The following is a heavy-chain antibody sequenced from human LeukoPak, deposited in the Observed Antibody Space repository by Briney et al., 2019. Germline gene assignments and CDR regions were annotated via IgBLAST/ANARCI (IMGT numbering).Heavy chain of an antibody. D-gene: IGHD1-1*01. CDR1: GYTFTNYY. V-gene: IGHV1-46*01. CDR2: INPGGRST. J-gene: IGHJ4*02. Sequence: ASVKVSCKASGYTFTNYYIHWVRQAPGQGLEWMGIINPGGRSTSYAQKFQGRVTMTRDTSTSTVYMELSSLRSEDTAVYYCARQGMENYFDYWGQGTLVTVSS. CDR3: ARQGMENYFDY.